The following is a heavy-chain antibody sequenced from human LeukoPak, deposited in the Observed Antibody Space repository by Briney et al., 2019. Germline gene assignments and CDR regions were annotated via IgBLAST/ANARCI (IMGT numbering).Heavy chain of an antibody. J-gene: IGHJ6*02. D-gene: IGHD1-14*01. Sequence: QPGGSLRLSCAASGFTFSSYGMHWVRQAPGKGLEWVAVISYDGSNKYYADSVKGRFTISRDNSKNTLYLQINSLRAEDTAVYYCAKDSAPRYTYYYGMDVWGQGTTVTVSS. CDR2: ISYDGSNK. CDR1: GFTFSSYG. CDR3: AKDSAPRYTYYYGMDV. V-gene: IGHV3-30*18.